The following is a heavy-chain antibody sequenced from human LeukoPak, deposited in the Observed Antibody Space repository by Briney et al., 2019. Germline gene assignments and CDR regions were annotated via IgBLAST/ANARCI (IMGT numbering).Heavy chain of an antibody. Sequence: VASVKVSCKASGGTFSSYAINWVRQATGQGLEWMGWMNPNSGNTDYAQKFQGRVTMTRNTSISTAYMELSSLRSDDTAVYYCAREGGSIDWFDPWGQGTLVIVSS. D-gene: IGHD3-16*01. J-gene: IGHJ5*02. CDR3: AREGGSIDWFDP. V-gene: IGHV1-8*02. CDR1: GGTFSSYA. CDR2: MNPNSGNT.